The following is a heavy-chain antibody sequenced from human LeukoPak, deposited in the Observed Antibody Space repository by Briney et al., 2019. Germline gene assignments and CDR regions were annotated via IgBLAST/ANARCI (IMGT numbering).Heavy chain of an antibody. CDR3: ARLGSGSDLHY. Sequence: PSETLSLTCIVSSGSINNYYWSWIRQPPGKGLEWIGYIYYTGRTSYNPSLKSRVTMSVDTSKNEFSLNLRSVTAADTAVYYCARLGSGSDLHYWGQGTLVTVSS. CDR1: SGSINNYY. V-gene: IGHV4-59*01. CDR2: IYYTGRT. D-gene: IGHD6-19*01. J-gene: IGHJ4*02.